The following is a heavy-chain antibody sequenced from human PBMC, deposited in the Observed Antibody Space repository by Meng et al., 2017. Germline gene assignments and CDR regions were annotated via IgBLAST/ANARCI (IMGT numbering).Heavy chain of an antibody. V-gene: IGHV4-34*01. CDR1: GGSFSGYY. J-gene: IGHJ5*02. CDR3: ARDYHNWNPKINWFDP. Sequence: QGQLQQGGAGLLKPSETLSLTCAVYGGSFSGYYWSWIRQPPGKGLEWIGEINHSGSTNYNPSLKSRVTISVDTSKNQFSLKLSSVTAADTAVYYCARDYHNWNPKINWFDPWGQGTLVTVSS. CDR2: INHSGST. D-gene: IGHD1-20*01.